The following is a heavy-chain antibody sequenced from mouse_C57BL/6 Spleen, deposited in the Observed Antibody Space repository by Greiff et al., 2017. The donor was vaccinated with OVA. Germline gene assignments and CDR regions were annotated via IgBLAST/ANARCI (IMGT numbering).Heavy chain of an antibody. Sequence: VQLQQPGAELVKPGASVKLSCKASGYTFTSYWMHWVKQRPGQGLEWIGMIHPNSGSTNYNEKFKSKATLTVDKSSSTAYMQLSSLTSEDSAVYYCARCYYDYDGYFDVWGTGTTVTVSS. CDR3: ARCYYDYDGYFDV. CDR2: IHPNSGST. J-gene: IGHJ1*03. D-gene: IGHD2-4*01. V-gene: IGHV1-64*01. CDR1: GYTFTSYW.